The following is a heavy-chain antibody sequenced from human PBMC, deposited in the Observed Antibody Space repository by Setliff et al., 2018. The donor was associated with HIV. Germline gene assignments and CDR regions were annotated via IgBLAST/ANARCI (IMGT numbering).Heavy chain of an antibody. CDR3: ARATGPTYYFDF. J-gene: IGHJ4*01. V-gene: IGHV4-34*01. CDR2: VNAGGST. CDR1: GGSFSGYY. Sequence: SETLSLTCAVYGGSFSGYYWSWVRQSPGEGLEWIGEVNAGGSTNYNPSLKSRVTISMDTSKNQFSLRVTSVTAADTAFYFCARATGPTYYFDFWGHGNLVTVSS.